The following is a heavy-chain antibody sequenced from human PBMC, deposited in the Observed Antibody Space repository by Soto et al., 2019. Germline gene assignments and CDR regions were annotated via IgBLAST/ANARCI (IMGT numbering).Heavy chain of an antibody. D-gene: IGHD2-15*01. CDR1: GGTFSSYA. J-gene: IGHJ6*02. CDR3: ARKGVSGGGRNGVYYYYYGMDV. Sequence: QVQLVQSGAEVKKPGSSVKVSCKASGGTFSSYAISWVRQAPGQGLEWMGGIIPIFGTANYAQKFQGRVTITADKSASRPYMERSSLRPEDTAVYYCARKGVSGGGRNGVYYYYYGMDVWGQGTTVTVSS. V-gene: IGHV1-69*06. CDR2: IIPIFGTA.